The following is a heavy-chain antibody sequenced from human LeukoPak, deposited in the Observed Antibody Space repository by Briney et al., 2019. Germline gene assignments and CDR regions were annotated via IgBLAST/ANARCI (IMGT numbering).Heavy chain of an antibody. V-gene: IGHV1-69-2*01. CDR3: ARGGDAARPAHLFDY. D-gene: IGHD6-6*01. CDR1: GYTFTDFY. CDR2: VDPEDAET. Sequence: ASVKISSKASGYTFTDFYMHWVRQAPGKGLEWMGRVDPEDAETIVYAEKFQGRVTITADESTSTAYMELSSLRSEDTAVYYCARGGDAARPAHLFDYWGQGTLVTVSS. J-gene: IGHJ4*02.